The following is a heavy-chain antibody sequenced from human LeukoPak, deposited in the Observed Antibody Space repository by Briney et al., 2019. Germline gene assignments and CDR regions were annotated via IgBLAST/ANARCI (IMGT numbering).Heavy chain of an antibody. D-gene: IGHD5-24*01. CDR3: ASDRGWLQFDY. V-gene: IGHV3-7*01. J-gene: IGHJ4*02. CDR2: IRQDGREI. Sequence: GGSLRLSCAASGFTFSNCAMNWLRQAPGKGLEWVANIRQDGREINYADSVKGRFSISRDNAKNSLYLQMSSLRAEDTAVYYCASDRGWLQFDYWGQGTLVTVSS. CDR1: GFTFSNCA.